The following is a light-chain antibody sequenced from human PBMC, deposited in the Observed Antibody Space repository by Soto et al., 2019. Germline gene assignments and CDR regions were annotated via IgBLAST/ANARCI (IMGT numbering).Light chain of an antibody. CDR3: QSYDSSLSHWV. CDR1: SSNIGAGYD. Sequence: QSVLTQPPSVSGAPGQRVTISCTGSSSNIGAGYDVHWYQQLPGTAPKLLIYGNSNRPSGVPDRFSGSKSGTSASLAITGLQAEDEADYYCQSYDSSLSHWVFGGGTKLTV. V-gene: IGLV1-40*01. J-gene: IGLJ3*02. CDR2: GNS.